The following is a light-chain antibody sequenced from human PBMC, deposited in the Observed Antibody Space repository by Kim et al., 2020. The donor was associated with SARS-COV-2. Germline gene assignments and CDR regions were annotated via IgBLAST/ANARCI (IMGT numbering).Light chain of an antibody. CDR3: QVWDSSSDPPV. CDR2: YDS. Sequence: APGKAARTTCGGNNIGSKSVHWYRQQPGQAPVLVIYYDSDRPSGIPERFSGSNSGNTATLTISRGEAGDEADYYCQVWDSSSDPPVFGGGTQLTVL. CDR1: NIGSKS. V-gene: IGLV3-21*04. J-gene: IGLJ3*02.